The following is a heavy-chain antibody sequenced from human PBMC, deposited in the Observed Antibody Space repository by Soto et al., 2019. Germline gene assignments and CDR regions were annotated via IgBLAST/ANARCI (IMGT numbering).Heavy chain of an antibody. D-gene: IGHD3-16*02. CDR1: GFTFSSYS. CDR3: AREAYDYVWGSYRGYFDY. V-gene: IGHV3-21*01. Sequence: GSLRVSCAASGFTFSSYSMNWVRQAPGKGLEWVSSISSSSSYIYYADSVKGRFTISRDNAKNSLYLQMNSLRAEDTAVYYCAREAYDYVWGSYRGYFDYWGQGTLVTVSS. CDR2: ISSSSSYI. J-gene: IGHJ4*02.